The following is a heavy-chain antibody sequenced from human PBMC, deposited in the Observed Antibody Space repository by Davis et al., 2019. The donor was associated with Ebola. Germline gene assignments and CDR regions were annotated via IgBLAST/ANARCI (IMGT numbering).Heavy chain of an antibody. J-gene: IGHJ4*02. CDR2: VFGNGFGA. CDR3: ARGGGCSGGSCWYADY. D-gene: IGHD2-15*01. Sequence: GESLKISCVASGFTFSNYAVSWVRQAPGKGLEWVSAVFGNGFGAFYADSVKGRFTISRDNAQNSLYLQMNNLRDEDTAVYYCARGGGCSGGSCWYADYWGQGTLVIVSS. V-gene: IGHV3-23*01. CDR1: GFTFSNYA.